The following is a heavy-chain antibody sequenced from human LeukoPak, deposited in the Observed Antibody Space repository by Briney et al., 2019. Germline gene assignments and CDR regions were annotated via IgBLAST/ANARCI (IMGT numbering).Heavy chain of an antibody. CDR2: INPNSGGT. D-gene: IGHD3-16*01. J-gene: IGHJ6*02. CDR3: ARWGYYYYGMDV. CDR1: GYTFTGYY. V-gene: IGHV1-2*02. Sequence: ASVKVSCKASGYTFTGYYMHWVRQAPGQGLEWMGWINPNSGGTNYAQKFQGRVTMTRDTSISTAYMELRSLRSDDTAVYYCARWGYYYYGMDVWGQGTTVTVSS.